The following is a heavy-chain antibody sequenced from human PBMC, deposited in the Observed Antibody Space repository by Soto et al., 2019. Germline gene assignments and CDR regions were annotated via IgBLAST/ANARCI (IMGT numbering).Heavy chain of an antibody. D-gene: IGHD6-6*01. J-gene: IGHJ4*02. CDR2: TLYSGST. CDR3: ARAWDYSTSSGIDH. Sequence: WTWIRQPPGKGLEWIVSTLYSGSTYYNPSLKSRVSISVDSSKNHFSLSLTSLTAADTAVYYCARAWDYSTSSGIDHWGQGTLVTVSS. V-gene: IGHV4-31*02.